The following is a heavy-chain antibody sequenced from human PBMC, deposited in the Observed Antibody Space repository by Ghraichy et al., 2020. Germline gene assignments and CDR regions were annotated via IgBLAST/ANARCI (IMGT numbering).Heavy chain of an antibody. CDR3: AHTGAITIFGVVIMEPEAFDP. CDR1: GFSLSTSGVG. V-gene: IGHV2-5*02. D-gene: IGHD3-3*01. J-gene: IGHJ5*02. Sequence: SGPTLVKPTQTLTLTCTFSGFSLSTSGVGVGWIRQPPGKALEWLALIYWDDDKRYSPSLKSRLTITKDTSKNQVVLTMTNMDPVDTATYYCAHTGAITIFGVVIMEPEAFDPWGQGTLVTVSS. CDR2: IYWDDDK.